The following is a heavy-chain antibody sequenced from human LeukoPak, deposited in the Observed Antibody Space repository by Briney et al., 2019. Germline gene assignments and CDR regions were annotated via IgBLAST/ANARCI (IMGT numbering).Heavy chain of an antibody. CDR3: AKVYYDSSGYYYVGLYYFDY. V-gene: IGHV3-23*01. CDR2: ISGSGGST. CDR1: GFTFSSYA. J-gene: IGHJ4*02. Sequence: PGGSLRLSCAASGFTFSSYAMSWVRQAPGKGLEWVSAISGSGGSTYYADSVKGRFTISRDNSKNTLYLQMNSLRAEDTAVYYCAKVYYDSSGYYYVGLYYFDYWGQGTLVTVSS. D-gene: IGHD3-22*01.